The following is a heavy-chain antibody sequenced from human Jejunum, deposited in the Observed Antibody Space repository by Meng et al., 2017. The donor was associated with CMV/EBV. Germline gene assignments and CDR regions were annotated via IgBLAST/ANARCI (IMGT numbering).Heavy chain of an antibody. CDR2: LIPVLNKA. D-gene: IGHD2/OR15-2a*01. V-gene: IGHV1-69*10. J-gene: IGHJ4*02. Sequence: QVQLGQAGAEVKKPGSSVKVDCKTSGGSFSTYTFSWVRQAPGQGLEWMGGLIPVLNKAKSAPRFQDRVTFTADETTTTAYMELSSLTFEDTAVYFCARGRGNQPLFDFWGQGTLVTVSS. CDR1: GGSFSTYT. CDR3: ARGRGNQPLFDF.